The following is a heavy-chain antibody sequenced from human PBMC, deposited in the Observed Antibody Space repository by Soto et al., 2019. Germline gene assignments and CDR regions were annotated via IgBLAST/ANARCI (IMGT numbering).Heavy chain of an antibody. CDR1: GFTLSDHY. CDR2: SRDKPQGYST. V-gene: IGHV3-72*01. J-gene: IGHJ4*01. D-gene: IGHD5-18*01. Sequence: PGGSLGLSCAGSGFTLSDHYIDWVRQAPGKGLEWVGRSRDKPQGYSTAYAASVKGRFTTSRDESKNSAYLQMNSLRREDTAFYYCAKDRNTAMVTGDFDYWGHGTLVTVSS. CDR3: AKDRNTAMVTGDFDY.